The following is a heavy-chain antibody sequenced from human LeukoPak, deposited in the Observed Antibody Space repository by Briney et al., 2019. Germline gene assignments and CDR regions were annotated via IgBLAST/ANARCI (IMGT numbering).Heavy chain of an antibody. CDR1: GGSISTGTYY. D-gene: IGHD3-10*01. J-gene: IGHJ3*01. V-gene: IGHV4-61*02. CDR2: IYTSGST. CDR3: ARGDYYGSGSYYDSAFDV. Sequence: SQTLSLTCTVSGGSISTGTYYWSWIRQPAGKGLERIGRIYTSGSTNYNPSRKSRVTISVDTSKNQFSLKLNSVTDADTAVYYCARGDYYGSGSYYDSAFDVWGQGTMVTVSS.